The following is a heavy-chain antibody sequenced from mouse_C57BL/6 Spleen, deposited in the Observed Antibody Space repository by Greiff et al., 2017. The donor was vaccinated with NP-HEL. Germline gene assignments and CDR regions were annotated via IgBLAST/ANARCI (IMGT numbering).Heavy chain of an antibody. CDR2: IDPSDSYT. J-gene: IGHJ2*01. Sequence: QVQLKQPGAELVKPGASVKLSCKASGYTFTSYWMQWVKQRPGQGLEWIGEIDPSDSYTNYNQKFKGKATLTVDTSSSTAYMQLSSLTSEDSAVYYCASKRDDYDGGYWGQGTTLTVSS. V-gene: IGHV1-50*01. CDR3: ASKRDDYDGGY. D-gene: IGHD2-4*01. CDR1: GYTFTSYW.